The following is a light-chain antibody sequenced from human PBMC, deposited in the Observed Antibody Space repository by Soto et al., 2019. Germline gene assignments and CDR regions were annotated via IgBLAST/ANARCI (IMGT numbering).Light chain of an antibody. V-gene: IGKV3-15*01. CDR1: QSVYSN. Sequence: EIVMTQSPATLSVSPGERATLSCRASQSVYSNLAWYQQNPGQPPRLLVYEASTRATGIPARFSGSGSGTEFTLTISSLQSEDFAVYYCQQYNKWPLTFGGGTKEEVK. CDR3: QQYNKWPLT. CDR2: EAS. J-gene: IGKJ4*01.